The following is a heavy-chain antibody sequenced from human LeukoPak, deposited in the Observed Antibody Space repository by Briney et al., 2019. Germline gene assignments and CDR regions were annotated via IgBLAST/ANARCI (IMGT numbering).Heavy chain of an antibody. V-gene: IGHV3-49*03. CDR1: GFSFGDYA. D-gene: IGHD3-10*01. Sequence: GGSLRLSCTTSGFSFGDYAMSWFRQAPGKGLEWVGSIRSKAYGGTTEYAASVRGRFTISRDDSKSIAYLQMSSLKTEDTAVYYCSRAGWELIEVGFDYWSQGTLVTVSS. J-gene: IGHJ4*02. CDR3: SRAGWELIEVGFDY. CDR2: IRSKAYGGTT.